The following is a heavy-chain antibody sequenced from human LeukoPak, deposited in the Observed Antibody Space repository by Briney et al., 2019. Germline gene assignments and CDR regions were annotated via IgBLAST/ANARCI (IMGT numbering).Heavy chain of an antibody. D-gene: IGHD6-19*01. CDR1: GGSISGSY. J-gene: IGHJ4*02. V-gene: IGHV4-4*07. CDR2: ISSSGSA. CDR3: EKGPSGSYGFDY. Sequence: SETLSLTCTVSGGSISGSYWSWLRQPAGKGLEWIGRISSSGSANYNPSLKSRVTMSIDTSKNQFSLKLSTVTAADTAVYYCEKGPSGSYGFDYWGPGTQVTVSS.